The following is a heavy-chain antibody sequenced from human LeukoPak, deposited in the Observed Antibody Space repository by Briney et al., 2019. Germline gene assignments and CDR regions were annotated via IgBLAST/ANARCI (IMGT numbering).Heavy chain of an antibody. D-gene: IGHD6-13*01. Sequence: SETLSLTCTVSGASISDYYWNWIRQPPGKGLEWVGYIYYSGSTNYNPSRKSRVTISVDTPKNQFSLKLSSVTAADTAVYYCARAKAAAGIDYFDYWGQGTLVTVSS. CDR3: ARAKAAAGIDYFDY. CDR2: IYYSGST. J-gene: IGHJ4*02. CDR1: GASISDYY. V-gene: IGHV4-59*13.